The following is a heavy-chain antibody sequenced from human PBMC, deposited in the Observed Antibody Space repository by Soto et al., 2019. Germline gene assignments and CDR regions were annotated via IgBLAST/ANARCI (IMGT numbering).Heavy chain of an antibody. Sequence: GGSLRLSCVVSGLSLSSSWMSWVRQAPGKGLEGVADIDPGGSQVVYVASVMGRFTVSRDNAKKSVFLQMNSLIVEDTAFYYCARDHAWGSFDYWGRGPLVTVSS. D-gene: IGHD7-27*01. CDR1: GLSLSSSW. CDR3: ARDHAWGSFDY. J-gene: IGHJ4*02. CDR2: IDPGGSQV. V-gene: IGHV3-7*01.